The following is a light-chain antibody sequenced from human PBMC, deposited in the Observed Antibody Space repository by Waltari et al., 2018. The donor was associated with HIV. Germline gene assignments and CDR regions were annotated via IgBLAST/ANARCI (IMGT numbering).Light chain of an antibody. V-gene: IGLV2-14*03. CDR3: SSYTSSGTRV. J-gene: IGLJ3*02. Sequence: QSAPTQPASVSGSPGQSITISCTGTSSDIGGSNYVSWYQQYPGKAPKLMIFDVSTRPSGVSNRFSGSKSGNTASLTISGLQAEDEANYYCSSYTSSGTRVFGEGTKLTVL. CDR2: DVS. CDR1: SSDIGGSNY.